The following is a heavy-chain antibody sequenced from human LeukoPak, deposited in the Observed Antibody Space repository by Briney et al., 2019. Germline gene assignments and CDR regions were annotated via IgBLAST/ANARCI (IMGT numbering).Heavy chain of an antibody. J-gene: IGHJ4*02. D-gene: IGHD3-10*01. CDR1: GYTFTDYH. CDR3: ARDRGGGSGTYYILY. Sequence: ASVKVSCKASGYTFTDYHMHWVRQAPGQGLEWLGWINPNNGGTNYAQKFQGRVTMTRDTAISTAYMEQSSLRSDHTAVYYCARDRGGGSGTYYILYWALGSLVTVSS. CDR2: INPNNGGT. V-gene: IGHV1-2*02.